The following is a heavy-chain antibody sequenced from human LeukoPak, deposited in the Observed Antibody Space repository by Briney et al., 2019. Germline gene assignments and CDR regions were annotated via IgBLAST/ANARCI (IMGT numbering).Heavy chain of an antibody. Sequence: PSETLSLTCRVSGGSISGYYWSWIRQPPGQGLEWIGYIYYSGSNNYNPSLKSRVIISRATSKNQFSLNRSSATAGDTAVYYCARGYTDGWLIGYWGQGTLGTASS. D-gene: IGHD6-19*01. V-gene: IGHV4-59*08. J-gene: IGHJ4*02. CDR1: GGSISGYY. CDR2: IYYSGSN. CDR3: ARGYTDGWLIGY.